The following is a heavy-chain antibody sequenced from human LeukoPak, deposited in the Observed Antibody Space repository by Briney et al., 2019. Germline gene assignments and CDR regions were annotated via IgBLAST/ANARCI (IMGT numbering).Heavy chain of an antibody. D-gene: IGHD3-10*01. CDR2: IWSDNSNK. V-gene: IGHV3-33*01. J-gene: IGHJ4*02. CDR1: GFTFSTYV. Sequence: GRSLRLSCAASGFTFSTYVMHWVRQAPGKGLEWVAVIWSDNSNKYYADSVKGRFTISRDNSNNTLYLQMNSLRAEDTAVYYWARDRGCSYCLMDDWGQGTLVIV. CDR3: ARDRGCSYCLMDD.